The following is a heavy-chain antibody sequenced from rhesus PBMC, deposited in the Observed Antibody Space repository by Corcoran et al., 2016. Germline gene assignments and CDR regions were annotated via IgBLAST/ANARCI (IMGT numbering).Heavy chain of an antibody. J-gene: IGHJ2*01. Sequence: EMQLVESGGGLVQSGGARRLSCAAAGFTFGDFGMHWVRQAPGKGLEWVSSISYIGKTIIYAVSVKGRFTVSRDNAKNSLSLEMNSLRAEDTAVYYCSRGVRDSAYNWDWYFDLWGPGTPITVSS. D-gene: IGHD5-24*01. CDR2: ISYIGKTI. CDR1: GFTFGDFG. CDR3: SRGVRDSAYNWDWYFDL. V-gene: IGHV3-7*01.